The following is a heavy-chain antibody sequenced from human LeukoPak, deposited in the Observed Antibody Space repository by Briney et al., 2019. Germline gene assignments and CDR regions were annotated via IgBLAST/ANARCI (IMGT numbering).Heavy chain of an antibody. CDR1: GGSLSNYY. V-gene: IGHV4-59*01. D-gene: IGHD7-27*01. CDR2: IYYTET. Sequence: SETLSLTCTVSGGSLSNYYWSWLRQSPGKGLEWIGYIYYTETSYNPSLKSRVTISADTSKNQFSLKLYSVTAADTAVYYCATRKLGNDYWGQGTLVTVSS. J-gene: IGHJ4*02. CDR3: ATRKLGNDY.